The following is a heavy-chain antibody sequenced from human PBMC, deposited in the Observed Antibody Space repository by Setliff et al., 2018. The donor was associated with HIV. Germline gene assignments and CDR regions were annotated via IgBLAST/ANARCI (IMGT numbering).Heavy chain of an antibody. CDR2: IQNSGST. V-gene: IGHV4-61*09. Sequence: SETLSLTCAVYGGSFSSGDYYWNWIRQTAGKGLEWIGHIQNSGSTNYNPSLKSRVTMSVDTSKNQFSLKLISVSAADTAVYYCARNAYFESWGQGTLVTVSS. J-gene: IGHJ4*02. CDR1: GGSFSSGDYY. CDR3: ARNAYFES. D-gene: IGHD3-16*01.